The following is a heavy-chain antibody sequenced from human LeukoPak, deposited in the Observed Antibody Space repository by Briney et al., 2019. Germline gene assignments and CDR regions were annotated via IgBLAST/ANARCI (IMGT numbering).Heavy chain of an antibody. V-gene: IGHV3-23*01. J-gene: IGHJ6*02. D-gene: IGHD3-10*01. CDR3: ARDYFGSGTDEPYQYYGMDV. CDR1: GLNFRAYG. CDR2: ISGSGDNT. Sequence: SGGSLRLSCAASGLNFRAYGMSWVRQAPGKGLEWVSTISGSGDNTYHADSVKGRFTISRDNSKNTLSLQMNSLRAEDTAVYFCARDYFGSGTDEPYQYYGMDVWGQGTTVTVSS.